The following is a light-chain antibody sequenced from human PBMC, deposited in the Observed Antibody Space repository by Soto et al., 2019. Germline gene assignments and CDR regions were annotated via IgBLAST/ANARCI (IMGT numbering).Light chain of an antibody. CDR1: SSNIGSNY. V-gene: IGLV1-47*01. Sequence: QPVLTQPPSASGTTGQRVTISCSGSSSNIGSNYVYWYQQLPGTAPKLLIYRNNQRPSGVPDRFSGSKSGTSASLAISGLRSEDEADYYCAAWDDSLSAHYVFGTGTKVTVL. CDR2: RNN. J-gene: IGLJ1*01. CDR3: AAWDDSLSAHYV.